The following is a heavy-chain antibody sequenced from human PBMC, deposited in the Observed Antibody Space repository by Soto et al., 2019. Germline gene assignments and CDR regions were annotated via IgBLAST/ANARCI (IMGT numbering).Heavy chain of an antibody. J-gene: IGHJ6*03. CDR1: GFTFGSYA. CDR3: AKVLRPSLNCFYDMDV. V-gene: IGHV3-23*01. CDR2: LGGNGFTT. D-gene: IGHD2-2*01. Sequence: EVQLLESGGGLVQPGGSLRLSCVVSGFTFGSYAMSWVRQAPEKGPEWVAILGGNGFTTYYADSVKGRFTISGDKSKSSLFLRMKSLSAAATGVYYCAKVLRPSLNCFYDMDVWGRGTSVTVSS.